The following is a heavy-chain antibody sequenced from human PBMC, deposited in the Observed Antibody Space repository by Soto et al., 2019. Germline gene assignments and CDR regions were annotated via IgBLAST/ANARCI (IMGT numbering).Heavy chain of an antibody. J-gene: IGHJ4*02. CDR2: ISGRGGST. V-gene: IGHV3-23*01. CDR3: AKDGSRRTMIVVVITLFDY. D-gene: IGHD3-22*01. Sequence: GGSLRLSCAASGFTFSSYAMSWVRQAPGKGLEWVSAISGRGGSTYYADSVKGRFTISRDNSKNTLYLQMNSLRAEDTAVYYCAKDGSRRTMIVVVITLFDYWGQGTLVTVSS. CDR1: GFTFSSYA.